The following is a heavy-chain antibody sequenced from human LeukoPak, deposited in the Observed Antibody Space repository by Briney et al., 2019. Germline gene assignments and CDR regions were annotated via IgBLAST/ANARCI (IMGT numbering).Heavy chain of an antibody. V-gene: IGHV4-59*01. J-gene: IGHJ4*02. D-gene: IGHD6-13*01. CDR3: ARGRPADGQDLYDY. CDR1: GGSISSYS. Sequence: SETLSFSCTVSGGSISSYSWNWIRQPPGKGLEWIGYMSYTGSTRYNPSLKSRVTISVDTSKNQFSLKLSSVTPADTAVYYCARGRPADGQDLYDYWGQGILVTVYS. CDR2: MSYTGST.